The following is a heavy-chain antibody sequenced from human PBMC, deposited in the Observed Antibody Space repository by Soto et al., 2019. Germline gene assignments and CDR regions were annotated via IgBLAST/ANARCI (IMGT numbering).Heavy chain of an antibody. J-gene: IGHJ6*02. D-gene: IGHD3-10*01. CDR3: ARDRGYDAHDYYYNAMDV. Sequence: GGSLRLSCISSGFTFRTYTMNWVRQAPGKGLEWVSGIRGFSPYTFYAESVKGRFTISRDNAKSSLYLQMNSLRAEDTAVYYCARDRGYDAHDYYYNAMDVWGQGTTVTVSS. CDR2: IRGFSPYT. CDR1: GFTFRTYT. V-gene: IGHV3-21*01.